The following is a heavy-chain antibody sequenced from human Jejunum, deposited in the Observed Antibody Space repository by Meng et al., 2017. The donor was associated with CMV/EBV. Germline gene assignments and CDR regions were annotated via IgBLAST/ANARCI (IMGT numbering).Heavy chain of an antibody. CDR3: AREGTNSYYFDY. V-gene: IGHV4-30-4*01. Sequence: VSGDSISSGDSYWSWIRQPPGKGLEWIGYIYESGSTSYNPSLEGRATISVDTSKNQFSLKVMSVTAADTAVYYCAREGTNSYYFDYWGQGTLVTVSS. CDR1: GDSISSGDSY. D-gene: IGHD1-14*01. CDR2: IYESGST. J-gene: IGHJ4*02.